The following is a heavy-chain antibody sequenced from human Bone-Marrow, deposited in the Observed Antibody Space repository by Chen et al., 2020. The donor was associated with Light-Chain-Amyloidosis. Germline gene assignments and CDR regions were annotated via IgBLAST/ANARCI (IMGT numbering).Heavy chain of an antibody. CDR1: GDSLNNFA. D-gene: IGHD2-15*01. CDR3: ARRSGSGGYFES. Sequence: VHLVQSGAELRRPGSSVKISCRSSGDSLNNFAVSWVRQAPGQPFDWMGGIMPRFGTSNSAQRFQGRVTFTASTDTAFMELKSLTAEDTALYYCARRSGSGGYFESWGQGTLVTVSS. CDR2: IMPRFGTS. V-gene: IGHV1-69*12. J-gene: IGHJ4*02.